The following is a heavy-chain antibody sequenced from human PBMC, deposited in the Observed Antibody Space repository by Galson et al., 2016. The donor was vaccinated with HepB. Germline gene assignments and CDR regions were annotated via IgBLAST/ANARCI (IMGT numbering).Heavy chain of an antibody. CDR1: GDSVSRNNW. CDR2: IYHSGST. Sequence: ETLSLTCAVSGDSVSRNNWWNWVRQPPGKGLEWIGEIYHSGSTRYNTSLKSRVTISLDESKNHLSLKLTSVTAADTAVYYCVRPRNLAFDYWGQGTLVTVSS. D-gene: IGHD1-14*01. V-gene: IGHV4-4*02. CDR3: VRPRNLAFDY. J-gene: IGHJ4*02.